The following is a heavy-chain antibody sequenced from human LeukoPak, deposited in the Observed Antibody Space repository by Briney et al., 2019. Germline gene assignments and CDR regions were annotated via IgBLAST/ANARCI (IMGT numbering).Heavy chain of an antibody. D-gene: IGHD6-19*01. CDR3: ARVKAVAGSASTFDI. J-gene: IGHJ3*02. Sequence: GASVKVSCKASGGTFSSYAISWVRQAPGQGLEWMGWIIPILGIANYAQKFQGRVTITADKSTSTAYMELSSLRSEDPAVYYCARVKAVAGSASTFDIWGQGTMVTVSS. V-gene: IGHV1-69*10. CDR2: IIPILGIA. CDR1: GGTFSSYA.